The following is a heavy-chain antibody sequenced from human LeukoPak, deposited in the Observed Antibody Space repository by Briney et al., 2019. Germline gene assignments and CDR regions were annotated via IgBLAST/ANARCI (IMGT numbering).Heavy chain of an antibody. D-gene: IGHD2-2*01. Sequence: GASVKVSCKASGGTFSSYAISRVRQAPGQGLEWMGRIIPILGIANYAQKFQGRVTITADKSTSTAYMELSSLRSEDTAVYYCARERLTGPQPFDYWGQGTLVTVSS. V-gene: IGHV1-69*04. CDR3: ARERLTGPQPFDY. CDR2: IIPILGIA. CDR1: GGTFSSYA. J-gene: IGHJ4*02.